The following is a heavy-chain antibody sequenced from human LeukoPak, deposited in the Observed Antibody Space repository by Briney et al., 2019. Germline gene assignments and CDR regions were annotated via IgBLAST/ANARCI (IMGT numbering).Heavy chain of an antibody. CDR3: ATYRQVLLPFES. D-gene: IGHD2-8*02. V-gene: IGHV3-53*01. Sequence: GGSLRLSCAASGFTVSSNYMSWVRQAPGKGLEWVSVIYSGGSTFYADSVRGRFTISRDNSKSTLSLQMNSLRAEDTAIYYCATYRQVLLPFESWGQGTLVTVSS. J-gene: IGHJ4*02. CDR1: GFTVSSNY. CDR2: IYSGGST.